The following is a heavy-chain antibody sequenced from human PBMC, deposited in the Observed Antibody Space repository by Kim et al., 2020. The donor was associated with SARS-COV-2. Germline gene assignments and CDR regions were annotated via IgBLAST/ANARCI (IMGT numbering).Heavy chain of an antibody. V-gene: IGHV3-64*01. CDR3: ARAGYEIEGAFDI. CDR1: GFTFSSYA. CDR2: ISSNGGST. Sequence: GGSLRLSCAASGFTFSSYAMHWVRQAPGKGLEYVSAISSNGGSTYYANSVKGRFTISRDNSKNTLYLQMGSLRAEDMAVYYCARAGYEIEGAFDIWGQGIMVTVSS. D-gene: IGHD5-12*01. J-gene: IGHJ3*02.